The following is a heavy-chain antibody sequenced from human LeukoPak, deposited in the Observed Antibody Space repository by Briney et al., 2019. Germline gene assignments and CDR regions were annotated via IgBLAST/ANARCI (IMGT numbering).Heavy chain of an antibody. V-gene: IGHV3-74*01. J-gene: IGHJ4*02. D-gene: IGHD5-12*01. CDR1: GFIFSNHW. CDR3: ARGGVVAATDY. CDR2: IHSDGSIT. Sequence: GGSLRLSCAASGFIFSNHWMHWVRQAAGKGLVLVSQIHSDGSITGYADSVKDRFTVSRDNAQHTLYLQMNSLRAEDTAVFYCARGGVVAATDYWGQGTLVTVSS.